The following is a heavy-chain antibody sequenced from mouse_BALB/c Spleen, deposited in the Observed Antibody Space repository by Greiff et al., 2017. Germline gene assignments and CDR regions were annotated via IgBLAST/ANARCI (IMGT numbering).Heavy chain of an antibody. Sequence: VQLKQSGAELMKPGASVKISCKATGYTFSSYWIEWVKQRPGHGLEWIGEILPGSGSTNYNEKFKGKATFTADTSSNTAYMQLSSLTSEDSAVYYCARFYYDYDVDYWGQGTSVTVSS. J-gene: IGHJ4*01. CDR3: ARFYYDYDVDY. V-gene: IGHV1-9*01. D-gene: IGHD2-4*01. CDR1: GYTFSSYW. CDR2: ILPGSGST.